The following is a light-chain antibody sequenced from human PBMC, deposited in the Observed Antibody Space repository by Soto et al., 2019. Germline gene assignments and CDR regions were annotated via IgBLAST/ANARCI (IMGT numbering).Light chain of an antibody. V-gene: IGLV2-14*01. CDR3: SSYTRSSTHV. Sequence: QSALTQPASVSASPGQSIAISCSGSSSDVGAYDYVPWYQHHPGKAPQLIIYEVSYRPSGVSNRFSASKSGNTAPLTISGLQAEDEADYYCSSYTRSSTHVFGTGTKVTVL. CDR2: EVS. J-gene: IGLJ1*01. CDR1: SSDVGAYDY.